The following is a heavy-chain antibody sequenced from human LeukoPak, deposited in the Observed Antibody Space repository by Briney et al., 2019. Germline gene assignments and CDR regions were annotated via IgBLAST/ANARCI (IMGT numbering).Heavy chain of an antibody. CDR3: VKGAAYHLGDAFDT. J-gene: IGHJ3*02. Sequence: GGSLRLSCAASGFTFDDYVMNWVRQAPGKGLEWVSGISWNSGTIGYADSVKGRFTISRDNAKNSLYLQMNSLRAEDTALYYCVKGAAYHLGDAFDTRGQGTMVTVSS. CDR1: GFTFDDYV. CDR2: ISWNSGTI. D-gene: IGHD2-15*01. V-gene: IGHV3-9*01.